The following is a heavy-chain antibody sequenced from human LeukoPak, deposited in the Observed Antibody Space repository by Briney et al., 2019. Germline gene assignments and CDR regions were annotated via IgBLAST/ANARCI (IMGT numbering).Heavy chain of an antibody. J-gene: IGHJ5*02. CDR2: IIPIFGTA. D-gene: IGHD4-11*01. V-gene: IGHV1-69*06. Sequence: SVKVSCKASGYTFTSYYMHWVRQAPGQGLEWMGGIIPIFGTANYAQKFQGRVTITADKSTSTAYMELSSLRSEDTAVYYCASSTTVTPFDPWGQGTLVTVSS. CDR1: GYTFTSYY. CDR3: ASSTTVTPFDP.